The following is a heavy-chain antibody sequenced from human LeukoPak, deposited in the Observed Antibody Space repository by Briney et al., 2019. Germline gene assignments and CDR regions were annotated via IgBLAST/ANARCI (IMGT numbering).Heavy chain of an antibody. D-gene: IGHD2-2*01. V-gene: IGHV3-53*01. CDR2: IYSGGST. CDR1: GFTVSSNY. CDR3: ARDRVVPAAPGRASDI. J-gene: IGHJ3*02. Sequence: GGSLRLSCAASGFTVSSNYMSWVRQAPGKGLEWVSIIYSGGSTYYADSVKGRFTISRDNSKNTLYLQMNSLRAEDTAVYYCARDRVVPAAPGRASDIWGQGTIVTVSS.